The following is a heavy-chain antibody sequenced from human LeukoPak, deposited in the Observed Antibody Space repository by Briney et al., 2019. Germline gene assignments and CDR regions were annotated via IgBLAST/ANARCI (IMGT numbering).Heavy chain of an antibody. CDR2: INHRGSH. CDR1: GVSFSGYY. J-gene: IGHJ5*02. Sequence: SETLSLPCAVYGVSFSGYYWSWIRQPPGKGLEWIGEINHRGSHNYNPSLKSRVTISVDTSKNQFSMKQSSVTAADTAVYYWARGQRYGSRSYRPRNWFDPWGQGTLVTVSS. D-gene: IGHD3-10*01. CDR3: ARGQRYGSRSYRPRNWFDP. V-gene: IGHV4-34*01.